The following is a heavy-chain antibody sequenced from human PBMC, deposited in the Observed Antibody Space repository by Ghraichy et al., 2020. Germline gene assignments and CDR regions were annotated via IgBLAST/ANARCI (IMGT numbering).Heavy chain of an antibody. CDR1: GYTFTSYH. Sequence: ASVKVSCKASGYTFTSYHIHWLRQAPGQGLEWVGIIEASGDVTRFGQKFQGRVAMTRDTSTTTVYLFLSSLTSEDTAVYYCAREMPATYYFDYWGQGTLVTVSS. J-gene: IGHJ4*02. V-gene: IGHV1-46*01. CDR3: AREMPATYYFDY. CDR2: IEASGDVT. D-gene: IGHD2-2*01.